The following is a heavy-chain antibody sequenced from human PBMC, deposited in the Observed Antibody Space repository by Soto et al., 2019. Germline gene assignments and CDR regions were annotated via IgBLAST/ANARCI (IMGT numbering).Heavy chain of an antibody. CDR1: GGSISSGGYY. CDR2: IYYSGST. Sequence: SETLSLTCTVSGGSISSGGYYWSWIRQHPGKGLEWIGYIYYSGSTYYNPSLKSRVTISVDTSKNQFSLKLSSVTAADTAVYYCARGNITIFGVVSDYYYYGMDVWGQGTTVTVS. V-gene: IGHV4-31*03. CDR3: ARGNITIFGVVSDYYYYGMDV. J-gene: IGHJ6*02. D-gene: IGHD3-3*01.